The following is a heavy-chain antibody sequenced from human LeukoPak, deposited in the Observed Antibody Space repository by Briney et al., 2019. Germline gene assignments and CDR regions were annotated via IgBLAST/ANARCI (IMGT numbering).Heavy chain of an antibody. Sequence: GGSLRLSCAASGFTFSSYEMNRVRQAPGKGLEWVANIKQDGSEKYYVDSVKGRFTVFKDNAKNSLYLLMNSLRADDTAVYYCARDSDGDTLGYWGQGTLVTVSS. V-gene: IGHV3-7*01. D-gene: IGHD4-17*01. CDR2: IKQDGSEK. J-gene: IGHJ4*02. CDR1: GFTFSSYE. CDR3: ARDSDGDTLGY.